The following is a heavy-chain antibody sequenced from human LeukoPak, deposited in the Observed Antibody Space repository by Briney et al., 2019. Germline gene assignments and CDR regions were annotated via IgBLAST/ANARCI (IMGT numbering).Heavy chain of an antibody. CDR3: ARLNLGATFRSFDY. V-gene: IGHV4-39*01. CDR2: IYLGGST. J-gene: IGHJ4*02. D-gene: IGHD1-26*01. Sequence: SETLSLTCTVSDGSLSSRGYYWGWIRQSPGKGLEWIGNIYLGGSTYYNPSLKSRVTISVDTSKNQFSLKLGSVTAADTAVYYCARLNLGATFRSFDYWGQGTLVTVSS. CDR1: DGSLSSRGYY.